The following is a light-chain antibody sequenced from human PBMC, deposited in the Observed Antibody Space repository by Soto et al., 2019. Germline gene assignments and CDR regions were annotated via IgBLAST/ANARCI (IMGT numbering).Light chain of an antibody. CDR1: QSIGKY. V-gene: IGKV1-39*01. Sequence: DIQMTQSPSSLSASVGDRVTITCRASQSIGKYLNWYQQKLGKAPELLIYDASTSQSGVPSRFPGSGSGTDFSLTISSLQPEDLGPYYCQQGFIAPLTFGGGTKVEIK. CDR2: DAS. J-gene: IGKJ4*01. CDR3: QQGFIAPLT.